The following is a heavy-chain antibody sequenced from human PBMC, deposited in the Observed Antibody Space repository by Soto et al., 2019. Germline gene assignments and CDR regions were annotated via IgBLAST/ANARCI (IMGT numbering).Heavy chain of an antibody. CDR1: GFTFSSYA. V-gene: IGHV3-30-3*01. J-gene: IGHJ4*02. CDR2: ISYDGSNK. CDR3: ARGDLRQLVPDLDY. D-gene: IGHD6-6*01. Sequence: GGSLRLSCAASGFTFSSYAMHWVRQAPGKGLEWVAVISYDGSNKYYADSVKGRFTISRDNSKNTLYLQMNSLRAEDTAVYYCARGDLRQLVPDLDYWGQGTLVTVSS.